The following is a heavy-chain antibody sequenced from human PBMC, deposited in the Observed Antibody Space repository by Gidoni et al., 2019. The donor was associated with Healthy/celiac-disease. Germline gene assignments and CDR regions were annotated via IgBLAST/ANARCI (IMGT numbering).Heavy chain of an antibody. V-gene: IGHV3-23*01. CDR1: GFTFRSYA. Sequence: EVQLLASGGGLVQPGGSLRLSRAASGFTFRSYAMSWVRQAPGKGLEWVSAISGSGGSTYYADSVKGRFTISRDNSKNTLYLQMNSLRAEDTAVYYCAKAPGIAAAGDTYFDYWGQGTLVTVSS. CDR3: AKAPGIAAAGDTYFDY. J-gene: IGHJ4*02. CDR2: ISGSGGST. D-gene: IGHD6-13*01.